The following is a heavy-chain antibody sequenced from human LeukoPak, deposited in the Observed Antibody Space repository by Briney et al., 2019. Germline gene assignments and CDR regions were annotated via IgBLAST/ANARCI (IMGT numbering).Heavy chain of an antibody. Sequence: GASVKVSCKASGYTFTSYAMNWVRQAPGQGLEWMGWINPNSGGTNYAQKFQGRVTMTRDTSISTAYMELSRLRSDDTAVYYCARPSELDYWGQGTLVTVSS. V-gene: IGHV1-2*02. D-gene: IGHD1-14*01. J-gene: IGHJ4*02. CDR1: GYTFTSYA. CDR2: INPNSGGT. CDR3: ARPSELDY.